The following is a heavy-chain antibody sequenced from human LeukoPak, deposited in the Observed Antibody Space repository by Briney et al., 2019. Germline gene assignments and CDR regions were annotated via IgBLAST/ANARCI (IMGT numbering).Heavy chain of an antibody. Sequence: GGSLRLSCAASGFTFSSYAMHWVRQAPGKGLEWVAVISYDGSNKYYADSVKGRFTISRDNSKNTLYLQMNSLRAEDTAVYCCARINYGSGSYYVDYWGQGTLVTVSS. CDR1: GFTFSSYA. V-gene: IGHV3-30*14. J-gene: IGHJ4*02. CDR3: ARINYGSGSYYVDY. CDR2: ISYDGSNK. D-gene: IGHD3-10*01.